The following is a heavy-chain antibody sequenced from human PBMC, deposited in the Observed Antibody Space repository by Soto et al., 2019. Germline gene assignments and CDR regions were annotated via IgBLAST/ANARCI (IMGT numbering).Heavy chain of an antibody. CDR1: GGSSSGYY. D-gene: IGHD3-10*01. CDR2: INHSGST. V-gene: IGHV4-34*01. J-gene: IGHJ6*02. CDR3: ARDGRLYGSGSYRGYYYFGMDV. Sequence: PSETLSLTCAVYGGSSSGYYWGWIRQPPGKGLEWIGEINHSGSTNYNPSLKSRVTISVDTSKNQFSLKLSSVTAADTAVYYCARDGRLYGSGSYRGYYYFGMDVWGQGTTVTVSS.